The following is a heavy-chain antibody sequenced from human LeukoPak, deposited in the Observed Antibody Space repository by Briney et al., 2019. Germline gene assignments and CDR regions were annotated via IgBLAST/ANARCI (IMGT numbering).Heavy chain of an antibody. V-gene: IGHV4-61*02. CDR2: IYTSGST. J-gene: IGHJ4*02. Sequence: SETLSLTCTVSGGSISSGSYYWRWIRQPAGKGLEWIGRIYTSGSTNYNPSLKSRVTISVDTSKNQFSLKLSSVTAADTAVYYCARAEYYYDSSGYYDYFDYWGQGTLVTVSS. CDR1: GGSISSGSYY. CDR3: ARAEYYYDSSGYYDYFDY. D-gene: IGHD3-22*01.